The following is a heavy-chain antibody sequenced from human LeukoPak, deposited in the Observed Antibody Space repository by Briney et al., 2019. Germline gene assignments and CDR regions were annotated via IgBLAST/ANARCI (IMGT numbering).Heavy chain of an antibody. CDR2: IYPGDSDT. CDR1: GYSFTSYW. Sequence: GESLKISCKGSGYSFTSYWIGWVRQMPGKGLEWMGIIYPGDSDTRYSPSFQGQVTISADKSISTAYLQWSSLKASDTAMYYCARHPAYYDILTGLPDYWGQGTLVTVSS. CDR3: ARHPAYYDILTGLPDY. D-gene: IGHD3-9*01. J-gene: IGHJ4*02. V-gene: IGHV5-51*01.